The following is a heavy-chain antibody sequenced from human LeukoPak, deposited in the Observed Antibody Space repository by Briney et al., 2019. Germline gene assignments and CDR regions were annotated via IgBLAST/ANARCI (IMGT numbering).Heavy chain of an antibody. CDR1: GGSISSSSYY. J-gene: IGHJ4*02. Sequence: KASETLSLTCTVSGGSISSSSYYWGWIRQPPGKGLEWIGSIYYSGSTYYNPSLKSRVTISVDTSKNQFSLKLSSVTAADTAVYYCARGTPPGQGGYSYGYSFDYWGQGTLVTVSS. D-gene: IGHD5-18*01. V-gene: IGHV4-39*07. CDR3: ARGTPPGQGGYSYGYSFDY. CDR2: IYYSGST.